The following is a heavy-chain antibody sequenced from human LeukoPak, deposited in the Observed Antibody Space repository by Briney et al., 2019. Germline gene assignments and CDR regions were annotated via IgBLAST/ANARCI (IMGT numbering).Heavy chain of an antibody. Sequence: SETLSLTCTVSGYSISSGYYWGWIRQPPGKGLEWIGSIYYSGSTYYNPSLKSRVTISVDTSKNQFSLKLSSVTAADTAVYYCARLPKAGAFDIWGQGTMVTVSS. D-gene: IGHD6-25*01. CDR3: ARLPKAGAFDI. CDR2: IYYSGST. J-gene: IGHJ3*02. CDR1: GYSISSGYY. V-gene: IGHV4-38-2*02.